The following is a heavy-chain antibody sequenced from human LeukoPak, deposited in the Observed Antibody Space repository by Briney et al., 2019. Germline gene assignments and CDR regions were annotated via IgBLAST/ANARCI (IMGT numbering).Heavy chain of an antibody. D-gene: IGHD3-3*01. CDR3: ARDPGGFLEWLPDWLDP. J-gene: IGHJ5*02. CDR2: ISSSSSYI. CDR1: GFTFSSYS. Sequence: GGSLRLSCAASGFTFSSYSMNWVRQAPGKGLEWVSSISSSSSYIYYADSVKGRFTISRDNAKNSLYLQMNSLRAEDTAVYYCARDPGGFLEWLPDWLDPWGQGTLVTVSS. V-gene: IGHV3-21*01.